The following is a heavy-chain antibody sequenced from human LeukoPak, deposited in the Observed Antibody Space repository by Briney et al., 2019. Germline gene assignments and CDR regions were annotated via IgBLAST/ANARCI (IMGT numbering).Heavy chain of an antibody. CDR1: GFTFSDYY. CDR3: ARDPHYYDSSGYSNY. J-gene: IGHJ4*02. V-gene: IGHV3-11*01. CDR2: ISSSGSTI. D-gene: IGHD3-22*01. Sequence: PGGSLRLSCAASGFTFSDYYMSWIRQAPGEGLEWVSYISSSGSTIYYADSVKGRFTISRDNAKNSLYLQMNSLRAEDTAVYYCARDPHYYDSSGYSNYWGQGTLDTVSS.